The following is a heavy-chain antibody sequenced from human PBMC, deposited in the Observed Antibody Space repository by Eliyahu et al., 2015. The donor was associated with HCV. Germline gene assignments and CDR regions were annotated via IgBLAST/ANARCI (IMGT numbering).Heavy chain of an antibody. CDR1: GFSFXSXS. D-gene: IGHD3-9*01. V-gene: IGHV3-21*01. Sequence: EVQLVESGGGLVKPGGSLRLSCAASGFSFXSXSMNWVRQAPGKGLEWVSSISSSSSYIHYADSVKGRFTISRDNAKNSLFLQMNSLRAEDTAVYYCAKEGSYYDILTGYSPEYFDYWGQGTLVTVSS. J-gene: IGHJ4*02. CDR2: ISSSSSYI. CDR3: AKEGSYYDILTGYSPEYFDY.